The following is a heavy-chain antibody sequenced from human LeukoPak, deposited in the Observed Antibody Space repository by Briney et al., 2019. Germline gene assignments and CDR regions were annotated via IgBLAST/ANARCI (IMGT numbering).Heavy chain of an antibody. J-gene: IGHJ3*02. CDR2: ISAYNGNT. V-gene: IGHV1-18*01. CDR3: ARDASSSWEEEAFDI. Sequence: ASVKVSCKASGYTFTSYGISWVRQAPGQGLEWIGWISAYNGNTNYAQKLQGRVTMTTDTSTSTAYMELRSLRSDDTAVYYCARDASSSWEEEAFDIWGQGTMVTVSS. CDR1: GYTFTSYG. D-gene: IGHD6-13*01.